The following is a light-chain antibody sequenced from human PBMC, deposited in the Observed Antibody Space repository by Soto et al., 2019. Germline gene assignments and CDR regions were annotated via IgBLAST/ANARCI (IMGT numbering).Light chain of an antibody. CDR1: SSDIGGYNF. J-gene: IGLJ2*01. CDR2: DVS. V-gene: IGLV2-11*01. Sequence: QSVLTQPRSVSGSPGQSVAISCTGTSSDIGGYNFVSWYQQHPGKAPKLIIYDVSERPSGVPDRFSGSKSGNTASLTISGLQADDEADYYCWSFSGASHVAFGGGTKVTVL. CDR3: WSFSGASHVA.